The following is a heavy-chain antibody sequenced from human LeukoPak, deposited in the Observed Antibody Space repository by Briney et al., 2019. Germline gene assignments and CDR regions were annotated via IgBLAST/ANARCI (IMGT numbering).Heavy chain of an antibody. CDR1: GFTFSSYA. Sequence: AGGSLRLSCAASGFTFSSYAMHWVRQAPGKGLGWVAVSSYGGTYKYYADSVKGRFTISRDNSKNTVYLQMNSLRGEDTAVYYCARSRGSPNSGEDAFDIWGQGTVVTVSS. D-gene: IGHD2-15*01. J-gene: IGHJ3*02. CDR3: ARSRGSPNSGEDAFDI. V-gene: IGHV3-30-3*01. CDR2: SSYGGTYK.